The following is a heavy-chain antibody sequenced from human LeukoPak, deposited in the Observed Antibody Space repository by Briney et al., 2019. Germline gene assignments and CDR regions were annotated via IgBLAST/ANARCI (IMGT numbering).Heavy chain of an antibody. CDR1: GFTCSSFA. D-gene: IGHD4-17*01. V-gene: IGHV3-23*01. CDR3: TKDPNGDYVGAFDP. Sequence: VQPGGSLRLSCAASGFTCSSFAMTWVRQAPGKGLEWVSSITGSHGPTYNTDSVKGRFTISRDNSQNTLYLQMNSLRAEDTAVYYCTKDPNGDYVGAFDPWGQGTLVTVSS. CDR2: ITGSHGPT. J-gene: IGHJ5*02.